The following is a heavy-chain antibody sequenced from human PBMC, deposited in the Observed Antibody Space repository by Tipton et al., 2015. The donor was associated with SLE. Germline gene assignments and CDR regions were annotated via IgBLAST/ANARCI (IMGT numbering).Heavy chain of an antibody. D-gene: IGHD6-19*01. CDR1: GGSISSGSYY. J-gene: IGHJ3*02. CDR3: ARDYYTYSSGYGAFDI. Sequence: TLSLTCTVSGGSISSGSYYWSWIRQPAGKGLEWFGHIYTSGSTNYNPSLKSRVTISVDTSKNQFSLKLSSVTAADTAVYYCARDYYTYSSGYGAFDIWGQGTMVTVSS. CDR2: IYTSGST. V-gene: IGHV4-61*09.